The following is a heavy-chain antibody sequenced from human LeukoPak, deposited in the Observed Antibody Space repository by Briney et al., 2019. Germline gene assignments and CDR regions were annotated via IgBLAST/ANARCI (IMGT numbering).Heavy chain of an antibody. Sequence: GGSLRLSCAASGFTFTSYGISWVRQAPGQGLEWMGWISAYNGNTNYAQKLQGRVTMTTDTSTSTAYMELRSLRSDDTAVYYCCRYYYYYMDVWGKGTTVTISS. CDR2: ISAYNGNT. D-gene: IGHD2-15*01. J-gene: IGHJ6*03. V-gene: IGHV1-18*01. CDR3: CRYYYYYMDV. CDR1: GFTFTSYG.